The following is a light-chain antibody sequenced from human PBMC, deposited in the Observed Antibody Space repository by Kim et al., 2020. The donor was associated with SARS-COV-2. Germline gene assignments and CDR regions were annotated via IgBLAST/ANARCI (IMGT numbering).Light chain of an antibody. V-gene: IGKV3-11*01. J-gene: IGKJ4*01. CDR2: HVS. Sequence: SLSPGERATLSCRASQSVSSSLAWYRQKPGQVPRLLIYHVSNRATGIPARFSGSGSGTDFTLTISSLEPEDFAVYYCQQRRNWPLTFGGGTKLEIK. CDR3: QQRRNWPLT. CDR1: QSVSSS.